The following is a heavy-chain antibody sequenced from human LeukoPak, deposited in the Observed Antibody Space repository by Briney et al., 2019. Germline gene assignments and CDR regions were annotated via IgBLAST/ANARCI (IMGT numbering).Heavy chain of an antibody. D-gene: IGHD2-2*01. CDR1: GFTFSSYA. J-gene: IGHJ4*02. Sequence: GGSLRLSCAASGFTFSSYAMSWVRQAPGKGLEWVSAISGSGGSTYYADSVKGRFTISRDNSTNTLYLQMNSLRAEDTAVYYCAKDIRVVVPAAILDYWGQGTLVTVSS. V-gene: IGHV3-23*01. CDR2: ISGSGGST. CDR3: AKDIRVVVPAAILDY.